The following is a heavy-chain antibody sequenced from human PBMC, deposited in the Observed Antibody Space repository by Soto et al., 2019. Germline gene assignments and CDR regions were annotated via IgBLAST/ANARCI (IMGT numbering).Heavy chain of an antibody. CDR1: GFTFSNYW. D-gene: IGHD1-26*01. V-gene: IGHV3-74*01. CDR3: VTSKGGVSYGPTTY. J-gene: IGHJ4*02. CDR2: MNSDGSNT. Sequence: EVQLVESGGALVQPGGSLRLSCAASGFTFSNYWMHWVRQAPGKGLAWISRMNSDGSNTVYADAVKGRFTISRDNAKNPLYLQGTSLRVEDTAVYYGVTSKGGVSYGPTTYGGQGSLVAFPS.